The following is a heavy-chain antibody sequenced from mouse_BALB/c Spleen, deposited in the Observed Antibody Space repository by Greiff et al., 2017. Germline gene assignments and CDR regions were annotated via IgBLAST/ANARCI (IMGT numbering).Heavy chain of an antibody. Sequence: EVHLVESGGGLVQPGGSRKLSCAASGFTFSSFGMHWVRQAPEKGLEWVAYISSGSSTIYYADTVKGRFTISRDNPKNTLFLQMTSLRSEDTAMYYCARLDCYLPYYAMDYWGQGTSVTVSS. V-gene: IGHV5-17*02. J-gene: IGHJ4*01. CDR1: GFTFSSFG. CDR3: ARLDCYLPYYAMDY. CDR2: ISSGSSTI. D-gene: IGHD2-3*01.